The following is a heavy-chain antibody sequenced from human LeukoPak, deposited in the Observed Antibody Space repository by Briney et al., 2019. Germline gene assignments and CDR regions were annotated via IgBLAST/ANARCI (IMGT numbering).Heavy chain of an antibody. CDR1: GGSISSSSYY. J-gene: IGHJ3*02. D-gene: IGHD3-22*01. Sequence: PSETLSLTCTVSGGSISSSSYYWGWIRQPPGKGLEWIRSIYYSGSTYYNPSLKSRVSISVDTSKNQFSLKLRSVTAADTAVYYCARYDSSGYLPDAFDIWGQGTMVTVSS. V-gene: IGHV4-39*01. CDR3: ARYDSSGYLPDAFDI. CDR2: IYYSGST.